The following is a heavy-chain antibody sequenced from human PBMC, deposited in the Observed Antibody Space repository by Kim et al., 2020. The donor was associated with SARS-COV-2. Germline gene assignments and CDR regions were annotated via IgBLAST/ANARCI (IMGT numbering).Heavy chain of an antibody. D-gene: IGHD2-21*02. CDR2: INPNNGDT. CDR3: AREQGGGYWDH. CDR1: GYTFTNYL. V-gene: IGHV1-46*01. Sequence: ASVKVSCKAFGYTFTNYLIHWVRQAPGQGPAWMGIINPNNGDTNCAQKFQGRFTMTRDTSTSTVYMELSSLISDDTAIYYCAREQGGGYWDHWGQGTLVT. J-gene: IGHJ4*02.